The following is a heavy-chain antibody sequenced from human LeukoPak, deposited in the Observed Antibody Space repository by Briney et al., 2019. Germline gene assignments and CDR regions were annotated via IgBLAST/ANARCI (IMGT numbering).Heavy chain of an antibody. J-gene: IGHJ4*02. CDR2: ISSTSTYI. D-gene: IGHD6-6*01. CDR3: VKGGRYSGSSADY. Sequence: PGGSLRLSRAASEFTLSIYTTNWGRQAPGEGREWVSSISSTSTYISYTESVRGRFPISRDNANNSLYLQMNSLRAEDTAVYYCVKGGRYSGSSADYWGQGTLVTVSS. V-gene: IGHV3-21*01. CDR1: EFTLSIYT.